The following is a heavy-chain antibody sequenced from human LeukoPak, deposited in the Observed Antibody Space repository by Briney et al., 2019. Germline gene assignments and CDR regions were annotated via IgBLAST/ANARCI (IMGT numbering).Heavy chain of an antibody. D-gene: IGHD5-24*01. CDR1: GYTFSSYF. CDR2: INPRGGST. Sequence: GASVKVSRKASGYTFSSYFMHWGRQAPGQGLEWMGIINPRGGSTSYAQKFQGRVTMTRDTSTSTVYMELSSLRSEDTAVYYCARDVEMAKYYFDYWGQGTLVTVSS. V-gene: IGHV1-46*01. J-gene: IGHJ4*02. CDR3: ARDVEMAKYYFDY.